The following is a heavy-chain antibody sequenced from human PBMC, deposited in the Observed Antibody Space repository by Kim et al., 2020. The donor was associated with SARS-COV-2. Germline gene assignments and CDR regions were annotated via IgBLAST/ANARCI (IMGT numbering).Heavy chain of an antibody. CDR1: GGSISSSSYY. V-gene: IGHV4-39*01. CDR3: ARPRNSERGWFDP. Sequence: SETLSLTCTVSGGSISSSSYYWGWIRQPPGKGLEWIGSIYYSGSTYYNPSLKSRVTISVDTSKNQFSLKLSSVTAADTAVYYCARPRNSERGWFDPWGQGTLVTVSS. J-gene: IGHJ5*02. CDR2: IYYSGST. D-gene: IGHD1-7*01.